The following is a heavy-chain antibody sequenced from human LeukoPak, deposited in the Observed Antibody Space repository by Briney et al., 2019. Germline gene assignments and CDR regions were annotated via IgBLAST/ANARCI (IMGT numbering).Heavy chain of an antibody. V-gene: IGHV1-69*13. CDR2: MIPIFGTA. Sequence: GASVKVSCKASGGTFSSYAISWVRQAPGQGLEWMGGMIPIFGTANYAQKFQGRVTITADESTSTAYMELSSLRSEDTAVYYCARLPIYSGYDSNYFDYWGQGTLVTVSS. CDR3: ARLPIYSGYDSNYFDY. D-gene: IGHD5-12*01. J-gene: IGHJ4*02. CDR1: GGTFSSYA.